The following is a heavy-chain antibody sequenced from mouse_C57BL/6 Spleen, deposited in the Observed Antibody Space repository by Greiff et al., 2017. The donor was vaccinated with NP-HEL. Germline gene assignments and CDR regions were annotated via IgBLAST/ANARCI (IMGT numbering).Heavy chain of an antibody. CDR2: ISPRDGST. J-gene: IGHJ1*03. V-gene: IGHV1-78*01. D-gene: IGHD1-1*01. CDR1: GYTFTDHT. Sequence: QVQLKESDAELVKPGASVKISCKVSGYTFTDHTIHWMKQRPEQGLEWIGYISPRDGSTKYHEQFKGKATLTAEKSASTANMQLNSLTSEDSAVYFCASTVVVHWYFDVWGTGTTVTVSS. CDR3: ASTVVVHWYFDV.